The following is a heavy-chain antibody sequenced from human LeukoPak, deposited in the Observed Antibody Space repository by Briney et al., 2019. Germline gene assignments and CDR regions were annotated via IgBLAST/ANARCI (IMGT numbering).Heavy chain of an antibody. D-gene: IGHD6-19*01. J-gene: IGHJ4*02. CDR1: GVSVSSGSYY. CDR3: AAPRGSSGWSYDY. V-gene: IGHV4-61*01. CDR2: IYYSGST. Sequence: SETLSLTCTVSGVSVSSGSYYWSWIRQPPGKGLEWIGYIYYSGSTNYNPSLKSRVTISVDTSKNQFSLKLSSVTAADTAVYYCAAPRGSSGWSYDYWGQGTLVTVSS.